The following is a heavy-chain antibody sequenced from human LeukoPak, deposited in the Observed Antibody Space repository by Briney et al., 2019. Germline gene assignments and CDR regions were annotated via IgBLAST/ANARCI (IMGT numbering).Heavy chain of an antibody. CDR3: AKSRAPFVVATLLDY. D-gene: IGHD5-12*01. J-gene: IGHJ4*01. Sequence: PGGSLRLSCTASGFTFSSYAMNWVRQAPGKGLEWVSGISGSGGSTHNADSVKGRFTISRDNSKNPLYLQMSSVRAEDTAVYYCAKSRAPFVVATLLDYGGQGTLVTVS. CDR2: ISGSGGST. CDR1: GFTFSSYA. V-gene: IGHV3-23*01.